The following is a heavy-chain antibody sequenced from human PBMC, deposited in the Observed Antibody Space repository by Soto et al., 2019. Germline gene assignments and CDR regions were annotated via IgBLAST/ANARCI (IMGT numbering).Heavy chain of an antibody. V-gene: IGHV1-46*03. CDR1: GYTFTSYY. CDR3: SRGKQWLDPYYFVH. J-gene: IGHJ4*02. Sequence: QVQLVQSGAEVKKPGASVKVSCKASGYTFTSYYIHWVRQAPGQGLEWMGIINPSGGSTNYARKFQGSVPMTRDPPRSTVSVELSSLRSDDTAVYYCSRGKQWLDPYYFVHWGQGTLVTVSS. D-gene: IGHD6-19*01. CDR2: INPSGGST.